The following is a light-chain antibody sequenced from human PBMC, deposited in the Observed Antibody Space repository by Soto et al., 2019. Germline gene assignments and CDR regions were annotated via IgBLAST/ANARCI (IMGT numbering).Light chain of an antibody. CDR1: HSISRR. V-gene: IGKV1-5*01. CDR2: DAS. Sequence: DIQMTQSPSTLSASVGDRVTITCRASHSISRRLAWYQQKPGKAPKVLIYDASSMESGVPSRFSGSGSGTEFTLTISSLQPDDFATYYCQQYNTYSPRTFGQGTKVDIK. J-gene: IGKJ1*01. CDR3: QQYNTYSPRT.